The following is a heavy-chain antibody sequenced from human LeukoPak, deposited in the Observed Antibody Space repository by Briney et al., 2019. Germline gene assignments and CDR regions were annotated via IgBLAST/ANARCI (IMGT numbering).Heavy chain of an antibody. Sequence: GGSLRLSCAASGFTFSSYSMMWVRQAPGKGLEWVSYISSSSTTIHYADSVKGRFTISRDNAKNSVYLQMNSLRAEDTAVYYCARGSPVTNWFDPWGQGTLVTVSS. CDR3: ARGSPVTNWFDP. V-gene: IGHV3-48*04. J-gene: IGHJ5*02. D-gene: IGHD4-23*01. CDR2: ISSSSTTI. CDR1: GFTFSSYS.